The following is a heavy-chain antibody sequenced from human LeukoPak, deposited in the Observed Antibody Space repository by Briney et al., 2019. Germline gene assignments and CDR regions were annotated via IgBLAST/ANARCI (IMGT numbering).Heavy chain of an antibody. CDR3: ARGTAAADY. Sequence: SETLSLTCSVSGGSISSHYWSWIRQPPGKGLEWIGYIYYSGSTNYNPSLKSRVTISVDTSKNQFSLKLSSVTAADTAVYYCARGTAAADYWGQGTLVTVSS. V-gene: IGHV4-59*11. J-gene: IGHJ4*02. D-gene: IGHD6-13*01. CDR2: IYYSGST. CDR1: GGSISSHY.